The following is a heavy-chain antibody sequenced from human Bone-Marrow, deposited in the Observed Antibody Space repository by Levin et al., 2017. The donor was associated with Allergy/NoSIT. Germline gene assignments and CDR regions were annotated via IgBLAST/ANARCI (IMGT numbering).Heavy chain of an antibody. J-gene: IGHJ3*01. CDR3: ARGRYCSGGTCSVYNPFDL. D-gene: IGHD2-15*01. V-gene: IGHV4-30-4*01. CDR2: IFYTEST. CDR1: SGSISSGTYY. Sequence: SETLSLTCTVSSGSISSGTYYWSWIRQPPGKDLEFIGYIFYTESTYFNPSLRSRVSMSVDTSKNQFSLTLNAVTASDTAMYYCARGRYCSGGTCSVYNPFDLWGQGTMVTVSS.